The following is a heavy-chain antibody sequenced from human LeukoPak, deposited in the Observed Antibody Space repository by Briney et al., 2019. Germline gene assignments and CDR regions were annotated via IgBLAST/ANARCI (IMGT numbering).Heavy chain of an antibody. CDR2: TSSSDAGT. D-gene: IGHD4-17*01. Sequence: GGSLRLSCAASGFTLSTYAMSWVRQTPGKGLEWVAATSSSDAGTYHADSVKGRCTISRDNSKNTLYLQMNSLRAEDTAVYYCANPREDDYGDYGFDYWGQGTLVTVSS. CDR1: GFTLSTYA. J-gene: IGHJ4*02. CDR3: ANPREDDYGDYGFDY. V-gene: IGHV3-23*01.